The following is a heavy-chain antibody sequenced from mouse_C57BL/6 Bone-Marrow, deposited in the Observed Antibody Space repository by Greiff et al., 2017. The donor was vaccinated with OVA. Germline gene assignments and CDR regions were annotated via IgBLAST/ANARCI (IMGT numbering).Heavy chain of an antibody. CDR2: ISSGGSYT. V-gene: IGHV5-6*02. CDR3: ARHWGYYAIDY. Sequence: DVMLVESGGDLVKPGGSLKLSCAASGFTFSSYGMSWVRQTPDKRLEWVATISSGGSYTYYPDSVKGRFTISRDNAKNTLYLQMSSLKSEDTAMYYCARHWGYYAIDYWGQGTSVTVSS. CDR1: GFTFSSYG. J-gene: IGHJ4*01.